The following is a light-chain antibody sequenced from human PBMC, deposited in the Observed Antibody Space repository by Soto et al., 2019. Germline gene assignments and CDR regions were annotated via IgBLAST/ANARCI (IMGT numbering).Light chain of an antibody. J-gene: IGLJ2*01. Sequence: SVLTKPPSVSGAPGQRVTISCTGSSSNIGAAYDVYWYQHLPRTAPKLLIYGNSNRPSGVPDRFSGSKSGTSASLAITGLQAEDEADYYCQSYDSSLSGYVVFGGGTKLTVL. V-gene: IGLV1-40*01. CDR2: GNS. CDR3: QSYDSSLSGYVV. CDR1: SSNIGAAYD.